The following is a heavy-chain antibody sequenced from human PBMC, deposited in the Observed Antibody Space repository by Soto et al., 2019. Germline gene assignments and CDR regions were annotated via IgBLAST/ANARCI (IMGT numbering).Heavy chain of an antibody. V-gene: IGHV3-30*18. CDR2: ISYDGSNK. Sequence: QVQLVESGGGVVQPGRSLRLSCAASGFTFSSYGMHWVRQAPGKGLEWVAVISYDGSNKYYADSVKGRFTISRDNSKNTLYLQMNSLRAEDTAVYYCAKDRGSSGPKAYYYYYGMDVWGQGTTVTVSS. D-gene: IGHD3-22*01. J-gene: IGHJ6*02. CDR3: AKDRGSSGPKAYYYYYGMDV. CDR1: GFTFSSYG.